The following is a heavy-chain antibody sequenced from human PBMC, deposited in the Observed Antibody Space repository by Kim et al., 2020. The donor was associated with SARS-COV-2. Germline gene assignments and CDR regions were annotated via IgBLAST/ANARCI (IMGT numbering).Heavy chain of an antibody. V-gene: IGHV3-30*18. J-gene: IGHJ1*01. CDR2: ILYDGSTK. CDR3: AKDRLSFSGYNYVPEQ. D-gene: IGHD5-12*01. CDR1: GFSFSIHG. Sequence: GGSLRLSCAASGFSFSIHGMHWVRQAPGKGLEWVAFILYDGSTKYYINSVRGRFTISRDNSENTLSLQMNSLRIEDTAIYYCAKDRLSFSGYNYVPEQWGQGTLVTVSS.